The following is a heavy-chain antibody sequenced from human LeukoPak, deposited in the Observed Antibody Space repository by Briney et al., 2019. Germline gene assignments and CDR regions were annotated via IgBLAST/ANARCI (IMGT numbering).Heavy chain of an antibody. D-gene: IGHD3-10*01. J-gene: IGHJ3*02. CDR2: IYYSGST. CDR3: ARGDISSLWAFDI. Sequence: PSETLSLTCTVSGVSISSSSYYWGWIRQPPGKGLEWIGSIYYSGSTYYNPSLKSRVTISVDTSKNQFSLKLSSVTAADTAVYYCARGDISSLWAFDIWGQGTMVTVSS. CDR1: GVSISSSSYY. V-gene: IGHV4-39*01.